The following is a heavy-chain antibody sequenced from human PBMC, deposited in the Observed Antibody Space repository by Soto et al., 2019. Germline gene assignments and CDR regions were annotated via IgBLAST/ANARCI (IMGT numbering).Heavy chain of an antibody. CDR2: IYYSGSS. J-gene: IGHJ3*02. V-gene: IGHV4-59*01. CDR3: ARDGITFGGVIADAFDI. D-gene: IGHD3-16*01. CDR1: GGSISSYY. Sequence: PSETLSLTCPVSGGSISSYYWRWIRQPQGKGLEWIGYIYYSGSSNYNPSLKSRVTISVETSKNPSSLKLSSVTAADTAVYYCARDGITFGGVIADAFDIWGQGTMV.